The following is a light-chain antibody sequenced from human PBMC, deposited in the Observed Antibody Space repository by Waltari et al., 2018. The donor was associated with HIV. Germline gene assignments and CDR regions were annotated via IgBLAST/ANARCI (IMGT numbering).Light chain of an antibody. CDR2: GAA. CDR3: QQYGSSPPYT. J-gene: IGKJ2*01. V-gene: IGKV3-20*01. Sequence: EIVLTPSPGTLSLSPGGRATLSCRASQSVSISYLAWYQQKPGQAPRLLIYGAASRATGIPDRFSGSGSGTDFTLTISRLEPEDFAVYYCQQYGSSPPYTFGQGTKLDIK. CDR1: QSVSISY.